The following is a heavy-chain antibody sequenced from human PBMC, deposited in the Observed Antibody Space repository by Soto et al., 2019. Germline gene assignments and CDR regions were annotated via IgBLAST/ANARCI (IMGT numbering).Heavy chain of an antibody. CDR2: IWYDGSNK. CDR3: ARDYGSGSYQITIDC. J-gene: IGHJ4*02. Sequence: PGGSLRLSCAASGFTFSSYGMHWVRQAPGKGLEWVAVIWYDGSNKYYADSVKGRFTISRDNSKNTLYLQMNSLRAEDTAVYYCARDYGSGSYQITIDCWGQGTLVTVSS. D-gene: IGHD3-10*01. V-gene: IGHV3-33*01. CDR1: GFTFSSYG.